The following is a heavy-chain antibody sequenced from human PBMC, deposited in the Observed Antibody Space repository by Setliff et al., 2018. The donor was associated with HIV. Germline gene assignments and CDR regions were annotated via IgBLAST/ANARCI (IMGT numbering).Heavy chain of an antibody. D-gene: IGHD4-17*01. V-gene: IGHV3-66*02. J-gene: IGHJ2*01. CDR3: ARSNLRRYGDPDWYFDL. Sequence: GGSLSLSCAASGVTVSKNYMSWVRQAPGKGLEWASVIYTGGATFYADSVKARFTISRDNSRNTLYLQMNSLRAEDTAVYYCARSNLRRYGDPDWYFDLWGRGTLVTVSS. CDR2: IYTGGAT. CDR1: GVTVSKNY.